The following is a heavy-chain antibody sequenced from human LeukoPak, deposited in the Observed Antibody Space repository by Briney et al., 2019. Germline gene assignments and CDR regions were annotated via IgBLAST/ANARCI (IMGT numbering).Heavy chain of an antibody. J-gene: IGHJ3*02. D-gene: IGHD4-17*01. CDR1: GGSISSYY. V-gene: IGHV4-59*12. CDR2: IYYSGST. CDR3: ARDTYGDYVYAFDI. Sequence: KPSETLSLTCTVSGGSISSYYWSWIRQPPGKGLEWIGYIYYSGSTNYNPSLKSRVTISVDTSKNQFSLKLSSVTAADTAVYYCARDTYGDYVYAFDIWGQGTMVTVSS.